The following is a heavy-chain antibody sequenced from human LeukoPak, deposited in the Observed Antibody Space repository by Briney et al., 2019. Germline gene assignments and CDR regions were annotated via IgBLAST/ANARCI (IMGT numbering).Heavy chain of an antibody. D-gene: IGHD4-17*01. J-gene: IGHJ4*02. V-gene: IGHV1-18*01. CDR1: GYTFTSYG. Sequence: ASVKVSCEASGYTFTSYGISWVRQAPGQGLEWMGWISAYNGNTNYAQKIQGRVTMTTDTSTSTAYMELRSLRSDDPAVYYCARDPPPINLGYGRIFDYWGQGTLVTVSS. CDR2: ISAYNGNT. CDR3: ARDPPPINLGYGRIFDY.